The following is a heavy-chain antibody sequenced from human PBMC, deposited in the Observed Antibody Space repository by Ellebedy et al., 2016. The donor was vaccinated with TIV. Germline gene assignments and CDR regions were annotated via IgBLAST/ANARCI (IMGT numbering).Heavy chain of an antibody. CDR3: ARASLGGLDAFDI. CDR2: IYYRGST. CDR1: GGSISNYY. V-gene: IGHV4-59*01. J-gene: IGHJ3*02. D-gene: IGHD3-3*01. Sequence: SETLSLTXTVSGGSISNYYWSWIRQPPGRGLEWIGYIYYRGSTKYNPSLKSRVTISLDTSKNQFSLRLSSVTAADTAVYFCARASLGGLDAFDIWGQGAMVTVSS.